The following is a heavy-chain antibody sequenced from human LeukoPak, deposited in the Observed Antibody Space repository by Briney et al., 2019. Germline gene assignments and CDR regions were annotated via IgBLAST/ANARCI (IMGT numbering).Heavy chain of an antibody. J-gene: IGHJ4*02. D-gene: IGHD6-19*01. CDR3: ARARPTGYSSQPVDY. CDR1: GFTFSSYW. V-gene: IGHV3-74*01. CDR2: INSDGSST. Sequence: GGSLRLSCAASGFTFSSYWMHWVRQAPGKGLVWVSRINSDGSSTSYADSVKGRFTISRDNSKNTLYLQMNSLRAEDTAVYYCARARPTGYSSQPVDYWGQGTLVTVSS.